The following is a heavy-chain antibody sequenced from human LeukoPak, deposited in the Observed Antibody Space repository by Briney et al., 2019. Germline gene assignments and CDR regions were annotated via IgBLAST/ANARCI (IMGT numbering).Heavy chain of an antibody. CDR2: IYYTGTT. D-gene: IGHD6-13*01. V-gene: IGHV4-59*01. CDR3: AKSGSSSWFLDY. J-gene: IGHJ4*02. Sequence: SETLSLTCTVSGDSISSYYWSWIRQPPGKGLEWIGYIYYTGTTSYNPSLKSRVTISVDTSNNQLSLKLTSVTATDTAVYYCAKSGSSSWFLDYWGQGALVTISS. CDR1: GDSISSYY.